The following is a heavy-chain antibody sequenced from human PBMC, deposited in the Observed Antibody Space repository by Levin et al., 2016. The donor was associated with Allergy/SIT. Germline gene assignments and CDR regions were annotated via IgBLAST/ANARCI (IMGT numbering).Heavy chain of an antibody. J-gene: IGHJ3*02. CDR1: GGTFSSYA. V-gene: IGHV1-46*01. D-gene: IGHD3-10*01. Sequence: ASVKVSCKASGGTFSSYAISWVRQAPGQGLEWMGIINPSGGSTSYAQKFQGRVTMTRDTSTSTVYMELSSLRSEDTAVYYCASYYSPEGDDAFDIWGQGTMVTVSS. CDR2: INPSGGST. CDR3: ASYYSPEGDDAFDI.